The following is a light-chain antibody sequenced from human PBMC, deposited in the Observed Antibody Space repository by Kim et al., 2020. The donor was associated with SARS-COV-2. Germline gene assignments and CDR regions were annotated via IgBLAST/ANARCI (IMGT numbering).Light chain of an antibody. CDR1: QSVSSNH. CDR3: QQYGTTPLVS. J-gene: IGKJ3*01. CDR2: ATS. Sequence: EIVLTQSPGTLSLSPGEGATLSCRASQSVSSNHLAWYQHKPGQAPRVLIYATSDRAAGIPDRFSGSGSGTDFTLTIRRLDPEDFAVYYCQQYGTTPLVSFGPGTKVDIK. V-gene: IGKV3-20*01.